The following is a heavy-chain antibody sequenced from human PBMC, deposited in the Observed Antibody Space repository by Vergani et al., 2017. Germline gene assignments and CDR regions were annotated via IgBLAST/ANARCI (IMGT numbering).Heavy chain of an antibody. CDR2: IYYTGTT. Sequence: QLQLQESGPGLVKPSETLSLTCTVSGVSIGSNSYYWGWIRQPPGKGLEWIGTIYYTGTTYYNEAHKSRLTISVDKSKNQFFLNLTSVTAADTAVFFCTGQGRSGWAGYFQHWGQGTLVTASS. J-gene: IGHJ1*01. V-gene: IGHV4-39*01. CDR1: GVSIGSNSYY. D-gene: IGHD6-19*01. CDR3: TGQGRSGWAGYFQH.